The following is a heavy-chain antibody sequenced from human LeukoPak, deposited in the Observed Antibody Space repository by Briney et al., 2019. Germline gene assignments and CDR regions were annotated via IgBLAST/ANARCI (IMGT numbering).Heavy chain of an antibody. J-gene: IGHJ5*02. CDR2: IIPIFGTA. D-gene: IGHD2-21*02. Sequence: ASVKVSCKASGGTFSSYAISWVRQAPGQGLEWMGGIIPIFGTANYAQKFQGRVTITADESTSTAYMELSSLRSEDTAVYYCARMFRGDSEYDPWGQGTLVTVSS. V-gene: IGHV1-69*13. CDR3: ARMFRGDSEYDP. CDR1: GGTFSSYA.